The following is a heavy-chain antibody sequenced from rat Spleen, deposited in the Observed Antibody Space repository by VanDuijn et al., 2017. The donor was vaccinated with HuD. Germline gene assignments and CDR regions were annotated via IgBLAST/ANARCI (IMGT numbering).Heavy chain of an antibody. CDR2: ITNTGGST. V-gene: IGHV5-46*01. Sequence: EVQLVESGGGLVQPGRSMKLSCAASGFTFSSFPMAWVRQAPTKGLEWVASITNTGGSTYYPDSVKGRFTISRDNAKSTLYLQMNSLKSEDTATYYCARQWDGSFDYWGQGVMVTVSS. D-gene: IGHD1-1*01. J-gene: IGHJ2*01. CDR1: GFTFSSFP. CDR3: ARQWDGSFDY.